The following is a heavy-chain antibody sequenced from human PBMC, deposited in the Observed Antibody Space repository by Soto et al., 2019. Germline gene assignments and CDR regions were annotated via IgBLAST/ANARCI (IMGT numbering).Heavy chain of an antibody. D-gene: IGHD2-2*03. Sequence: EVQLVESGGGLVQPGRSLRLSCAASGFTFDDYVVHWVRQVPGKGLDWVSGIDWNSGAIGYADSVKGRFIISRDSAKNSLFLQMISLRAEDTALYYCAKDIGYCSSTRCDYGMDVWGQGTTVTVSS. CDR2: IDWNSGAI. V-gene: IGHV3-9*01. CDR1: GFTFDDYV. J-gene: IGHJ6*02. CDR3: AKDIGYCSSTRCDYGMDV.